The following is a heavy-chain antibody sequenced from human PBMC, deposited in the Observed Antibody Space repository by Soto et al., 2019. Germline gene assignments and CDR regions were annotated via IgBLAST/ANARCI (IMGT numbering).Heavy chain of an antibody. CDR2: INAGNGNT. J-gene: IGHJ5*02. CDR3: AREKYYYDSSGYEGWFDP. CDR1: GYTFTSYA. V-gene: IGHV1-3*01. D-gene: IGHD3-22*01. Sequence: GASVKVSCKASGYTFTSYAMHWVRQAPGQRLEWMGWINAGNGNTKYSQKFQGRVTITRDTSASTAYMELSSLRSEDTAVYYCAREKYYYDSSGYEGWFDPWGQGTLVTVSS.